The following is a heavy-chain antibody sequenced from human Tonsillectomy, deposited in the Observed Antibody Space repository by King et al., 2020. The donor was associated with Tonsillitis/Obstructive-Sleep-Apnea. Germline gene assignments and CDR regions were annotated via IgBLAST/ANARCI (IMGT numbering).Heavy chain of an antibody. CDR3: ARDGSIFGRGHYYGMDV. J-gene: IGHJ6*02. CDR1: GFTVSSNY. D-gene: IGHD3-3*01. Sequence: VQLVESGGGLIQPGGSLRLSCAASGFTVSSNYMSWVRQAPGKGLEWVSVIYSGGSTYYADSVKGRFTISRDNSKNTLYLQMNSLRAEDTAVYYCARDGSIFGRGHYYGMDVWGQGTTVTVSS. V-gene: IGHV3-53*01. CDR2: IYSGGST.